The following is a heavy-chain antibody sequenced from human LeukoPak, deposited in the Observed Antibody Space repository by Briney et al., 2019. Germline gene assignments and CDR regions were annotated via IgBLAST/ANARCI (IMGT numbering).Heavy chain of an antibody. CDR1: GLSFDDYG. CDR2: IDWNGGST. D-gene: IGHD2-2*01. CDR3: ARVDCSNTSCSQYYFDY. J-gene: IGHJ4*02. Sequence: GVSLRLSCAASGLSFDDYGMSWVRQAPGKGLEWVSGIDWNGGSTGYADCVKGRFTISRDNAKNSLYLQMNSLRAEDSAFYYCARVDCSNTSCSQYYFDYWGQGTLVTVSS. V-gene: IGHV3-20*04.